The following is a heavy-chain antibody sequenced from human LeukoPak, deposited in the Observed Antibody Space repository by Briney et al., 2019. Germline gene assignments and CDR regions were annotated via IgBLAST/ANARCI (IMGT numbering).Heavy chain of an antibody. J-gene: IGHJ4*02. CDR1: GFTFSTYG. V-gene: IGHV3-30*03. Sequence: GGSLRLSCATSGFTFSTYGMHWVRQTPGKGLEWVATISYDGNNTYYADSLKGRFTISRDNAKNSLYLQMNSLRAEDTAVYYCASLFYDGSSWGQGTLVTVSS. CDR2: ISYDGNNT. D-gene: IGHD5/OR15-5a*01. CDR3: ASLFYDGSS.